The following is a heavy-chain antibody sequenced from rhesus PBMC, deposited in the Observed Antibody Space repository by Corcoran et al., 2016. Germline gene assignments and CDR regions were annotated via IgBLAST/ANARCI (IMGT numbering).Heavy chain of an antibody. Sequence: VESGGGLVQPGGSLRLSCAASGFTFSSSAIHWVRQASGKGLEWVGQIRSKSNNYETGYAASVKGRFTISRDDSKNTAHLQMNSLKTEDTAVYFCTTLRYNWNDALAESFEFWGQGALVTVSA. D-gene: IGHD1-7*02. CDR2: IRSKSNNYET. CDR1: GFTFSSSA. CDR3: TTLRYNWNDALAESFEF. V-gene: IGHV3-118*01. J-gene: IGHJ1*01.